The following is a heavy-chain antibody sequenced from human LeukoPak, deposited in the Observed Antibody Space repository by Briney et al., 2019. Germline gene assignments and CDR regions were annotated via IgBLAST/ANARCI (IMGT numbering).Heavy chain of an antibody. V-gene: IGHV3-23*01. J-gene: IGHJ4*02. CDR2: ISGSGGST. CDR1: GFTFSSYA. CDR3: AKEESAAIHYFDY. D-gene: IGHD2-2*02. Sequence: GGSLRLSCAASGFTFSSYAMSWLRQAPGKGLEWVSVISGSGGSTYYADSVKGRFTISRDNSKNTLYLQMNSLRAEDTAVYYCAKEESAAIHYFDYWGQGTLVTVSS.